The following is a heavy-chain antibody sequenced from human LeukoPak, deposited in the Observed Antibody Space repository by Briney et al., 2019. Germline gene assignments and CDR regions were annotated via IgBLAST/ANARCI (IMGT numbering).Heavy chain of an antibody. D-gene: IGHD3-9*01. CDR2: IIPLFEAA. J-gene: IGHJ4*02. CDR1: GGTFSNYA. V-gene: IGHV1-69*13. CDR3: ARDLLGSHTGYSSGAWDY. Sequence: ASVKVSCKASGGTFSNYAISWVRQAPGQGLEWMGGIIPLFEAADSAQKFQGRLTITADESTSTAYMELSSLRAEDTAVYYCARDLLGSHTGYSSGAWDYWGQGTLVTVSS.